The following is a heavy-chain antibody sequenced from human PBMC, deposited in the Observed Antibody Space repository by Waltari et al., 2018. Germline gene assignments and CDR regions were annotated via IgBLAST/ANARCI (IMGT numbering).Heavy chain of an antibody. CDR3: ATYIGASVGTAAFDV. D-gene: IGHD5-12*01. V-gene: IGHV4-39*01. Sequence: QLQLQESGPSLVRPPETLSLICRVSAGSITSNTHYWAWIRPSPGQGRAWIGTVSYSGTTYISPSLKSRVSVSRDTSKNQVSLILGSVTAADMAVYYCATYIGASVGTAAFDVWGQGTMVTVSS. J-gene: IGHJ3*01. CDR2: VSYSGTT. CDR1: AGSITSNTHY.